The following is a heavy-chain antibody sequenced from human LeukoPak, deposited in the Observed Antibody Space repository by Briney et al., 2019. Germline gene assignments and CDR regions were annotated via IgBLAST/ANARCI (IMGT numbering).Heavy chain of an antibody. CDR2: ISGSGGST. V-gene: IGHV3-23*01. Sequence: GGSLRLSCAASGFTFSSYAMSWVRQAPGKGLEWVSAISGSGGSTYYADSVKGRFTISRDNSKNTLYLQMNSLRSDDTAVYYCARSHSGYSGYHFDYWGQGTLVTVSS. CDR1: GFTFSSYA. J-gene: IGHJ4*02. CDR3: ARSHSGYSGYHFDY. D-gene: IGHD5-12*01.